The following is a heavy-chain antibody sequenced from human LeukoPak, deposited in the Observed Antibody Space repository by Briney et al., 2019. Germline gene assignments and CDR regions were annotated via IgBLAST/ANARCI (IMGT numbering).Heavy chain of an antibody. CDR3: ARSPDLGEYSGSYGRFDP. D-gene: IGHD1-26*01. Sequence: SETLSLTCAVYGGSFSGYYWSWIRQPPGKGLEWIGEINHSGSTNYNPSLKSRVTISVDTSKNQFSLKLSSVTAADTAVYYCARSPDLGEYSGSYGRFDPWGQGTLVTVSS. J-gene: IGHJ5*02. CDR2: INHSGST. CDR1: GGSFSGYY. V-gene: IGHV4-34*01.